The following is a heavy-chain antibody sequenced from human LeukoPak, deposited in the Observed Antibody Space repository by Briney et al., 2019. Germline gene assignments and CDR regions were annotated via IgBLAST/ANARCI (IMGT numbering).Heavy chain of an antibody. CDR2: ISYDGNNK. V-gene: IGHV3-30-3*01. J-gene: IGHJ4*02. Sequence: GGSLRLSCXASGFIFSTYNMHWVRQAPGKGLAWVASISYDGNNKNYADSVKGRFTVSRDNSKNTLYLQMNSLSAEDTAVYYCARDQDGYWGQGTLVTVSS. CDR1: GFIFSTYN. CDR3: ARDQDGY.